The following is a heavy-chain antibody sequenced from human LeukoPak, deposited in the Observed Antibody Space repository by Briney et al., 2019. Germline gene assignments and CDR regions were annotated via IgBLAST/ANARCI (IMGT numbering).Heavy chain of an antibody. CDR3: VRQKKSHGNFDY. J-gene: IGHJ4*02. Sequence: GGSLRLSCVGSGFTFRSHAMSWVRQAPEKGLEFVSGIYENGGTTYYADSVKGRFSISRDNSKNTLYLQMDSLRGEDTAVYYCVRQKKSHGNFDYWGQGTLVTVSS. V-gene: IGHV3-23*01. D-gene: IGHD1-26*01. CDR1: GFTFRSHA. CDR2: IYENGGTT.